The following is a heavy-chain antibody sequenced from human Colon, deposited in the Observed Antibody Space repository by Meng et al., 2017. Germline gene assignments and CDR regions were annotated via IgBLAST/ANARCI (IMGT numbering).Heavy chain of an antibody. D-gene: IGHD4-17*01. CDR1: GVSVSTNNW. J-gene: IGHJ4*02. Sequence: QVHLQESGPGLVKPSGTLSLTCAVSGVSVSTNNWWSWVRQPPGKGLEWIGEVYHTGTTNYNSSLQSRVTISLDKSKNQFSLNLNSVTAADTAVYYCARGPTTYFDYWGQGTLVTVSS. CDR2: VYHTGTT. CDR3: ARGPTTYFDY. V-gene: IGHV4-4*02.